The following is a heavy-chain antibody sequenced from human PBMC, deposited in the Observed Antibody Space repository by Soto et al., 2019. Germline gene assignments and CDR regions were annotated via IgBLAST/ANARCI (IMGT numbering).Heavy chain of an antibody. CDR1: GYTFTSYA. J-gene: IGHJ4*02. D-gene: IGHD1-20*01. V-gene: IGHV1-3*01. Sequence: ASAKVSCKATGYTFTSYAMHWVRQAPGQRLEWMGWINAGNGNTKYSQKFQGRVTITRDTSASTAYMELSSLRSEDTAVYYCARGIKLPTQLDYWGQGTLLTVSS. CDR3: ARGIKLPTQLDY. CDR2: INAGNGNT.